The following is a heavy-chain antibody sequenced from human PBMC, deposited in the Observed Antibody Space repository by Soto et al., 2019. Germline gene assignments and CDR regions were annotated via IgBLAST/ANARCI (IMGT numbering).Heavy chain of an antibody. Sequence: SETLSLTCAVSSGSISSSNWWSWVRQPPGKGLEWIGEIYHSGSTNYNPSLKSRVTISVDKSKNQFSLKLSSVTAADTAVYYCARTTVTTSYYYYYMDVWGKGTTVTVAS. V-gene: IGHV4-4*02. CDR1: SGSISSSNW. D-gene: IGHD4-17*01. CDR2: IYHSGST. J-gene: IGHJ6*03. CDR3: ARTTVTTSYYYYYMDV.